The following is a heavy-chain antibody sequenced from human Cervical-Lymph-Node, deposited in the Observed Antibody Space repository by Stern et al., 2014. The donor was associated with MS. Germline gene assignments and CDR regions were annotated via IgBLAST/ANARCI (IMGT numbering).Heavy chain of an antibody. CDR3: ARARGSHSDY. V-gene: IGHV1-2*02. Sequence: QVQLVQSGAEVKKPGASVKVSCKASGYSFTAYFIHWVRQAPGQGLEWMVSISTATGGANYAQRFQGRVSMTRDTSISTTYMELSSLRSDDTAVYYCARARGSHSDYWGQGTLVTVSS. CDR1: GYSFTAYF. CDR2: ISTATGGA. D-gene: IGHD1-26*01. J-gene: IGHJ4*02.